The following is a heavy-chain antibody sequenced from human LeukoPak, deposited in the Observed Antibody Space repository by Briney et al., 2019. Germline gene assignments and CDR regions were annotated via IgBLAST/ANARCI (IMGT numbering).Heavy chain of an antibody. J-gene: IGHJ4*02. CDR1: GFTFSDYY. CDR2: ISSSGSTI. Sequence: GGSLRLSCAASGFTFSDYYMSWLRQAPGKGLEWVSYISSSGSTIYYEDSVKGRFTISRDNAKNSLYLQMNSLRAEDTAVYYCAREEYSSSWSEPYFDYWGQGTLVTVSS. V-gene: IGHV3-11*04. D-gene: IGHD6-13*01. CDR3: AREEYSSSWSEPYFDY.